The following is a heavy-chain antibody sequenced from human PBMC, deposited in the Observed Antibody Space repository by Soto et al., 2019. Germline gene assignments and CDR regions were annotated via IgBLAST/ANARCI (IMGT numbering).Heavy chain of an antibody. D-gene: IGHD2-2*01. V-gene: IGHV1-18*01. J-gene: IGHJ4*02. CDR3: TREAMVVIPAAQPSQFDS. CDR2: ISPYSGYT. Sequence: ASVKVSCTGFGYNFMKYGINWVRQAPGQGLEWVGWISPYSGYTHSAQKFHGRLTLTTDTAAATAYMELRILRSADTALYYCTREAMVVIPAAQPSQFDSWGQGTLVTVSS. CDR1: GYNFMKYG.